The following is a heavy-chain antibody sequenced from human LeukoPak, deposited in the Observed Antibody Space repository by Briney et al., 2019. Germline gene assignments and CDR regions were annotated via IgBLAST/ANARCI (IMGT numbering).Heavy chain of an antibody. Sequence: SETLSLTCAVYGGSFSGYYWSWIRQPPGKGLEWIGEINHSGSTNYNPSLKSRVTISVDTSKNQFSLKLSSVTAADTAVYYCGGGVVPAARGQGTLVTVSS. V-gene: IGHV4-34*01. CDR1: GGSFSGYY. J-gene: IGHJ4*02. D-gene: IGHD2-2*01. CDR3: GGGVVPAA. CDR2: INHSGST.